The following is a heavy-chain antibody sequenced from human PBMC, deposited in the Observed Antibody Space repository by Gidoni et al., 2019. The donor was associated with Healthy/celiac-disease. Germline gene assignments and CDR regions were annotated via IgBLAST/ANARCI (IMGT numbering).Heavy chain of an antibody. D-gene: IGHD3-10*01. CDR2: INHSGST. J-gene: IGHJ4*02. CDR3: ARGNSVLLWFREGKNFDY. V-gene: IGHV4-34*01. CDR1: GGSFSGSY. Sequence: QVQLQQWGAGLLKPSETLSLTCAVYGGSFSGSYWSWIRQPPGKGLEWIGEINHSGSTKYNPSLKSRVTISVDTSKNQFSLKLSSVTAADTAVYYCARGNSVLLWFREGKNFDYWGQGTLVTVSS.